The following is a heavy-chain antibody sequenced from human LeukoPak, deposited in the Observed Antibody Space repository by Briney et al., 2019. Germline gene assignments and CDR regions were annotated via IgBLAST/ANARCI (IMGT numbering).Heavy chain of an antibody. V-gene: IGHV1-69*01. CDR1: RGTFSSYA. Sequence: GSSVKVSCKASRGTFSSYAISWVRQAPGQGLEWMGGIIPIFGTANYAQKFQGRVTITADESTSTAYMELSSLRSEDTAVYYCARGYSSANSQYYYYMDVWGKGTTVTVSS. D-gene: IGHD6-19*01. CDR3: ARGYSSANSQYYYYMDV. CDR2: IIPIFGTA. J-gene: IGHJ6*03.